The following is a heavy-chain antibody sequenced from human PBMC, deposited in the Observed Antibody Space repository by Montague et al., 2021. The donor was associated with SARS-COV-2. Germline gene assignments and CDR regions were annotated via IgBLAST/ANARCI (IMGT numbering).Heavy chain of an antibody. CDR3: ASLGGRWFDS. CDR2: IYYNGTS. J-gene: IGHJ5*01. Sequence: SETLSLTCNVSGASISSYYWSWIRQPPGRGLEWIGYIYYNGTSRSNPSLQSRVTMSVDTSKNQFSLTVKSVTAAATAVYYCASLGGRWFDSWGQGTLVTVSS. V-gene: IGHV4-59*01. CDR1: GASISSYY. D-gene: IGHD1-26*01.